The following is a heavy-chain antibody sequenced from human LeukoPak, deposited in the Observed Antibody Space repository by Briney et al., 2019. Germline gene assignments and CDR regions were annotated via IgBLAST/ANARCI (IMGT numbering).Heavy chain of an antibody. CDR3: AGFGELPN. CDR1: GFTFSSYE. D-gene: IGHD3-10*01. Sequence: GGSLRLSCAASGFTFSSYEMNWVRQAPGKGVEWVSYINSSGSTIYYADSVKGRFTISRDNAKNSLYLQMNSLRAEDTAVYYCAGFGELPNWGQGTLVTVSS. J-gene: IGHJ4*02. V-gene: IGHV3-48*03. CDR2: INSSGSTI.